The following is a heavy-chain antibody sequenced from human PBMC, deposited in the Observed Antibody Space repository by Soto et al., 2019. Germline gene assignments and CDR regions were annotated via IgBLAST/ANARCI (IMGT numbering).Heavy chain of an antibody. Sequence: EVQLVESGGGLVQPGGSLRLSCAASGFTFSNYWMSWVRQAPGKGLEWVANIKQDGSDKYYVDSVKGRFTISRDNAKNSLYLQMNSLRVEDTAVYYCAGPWRSYYGRFFDYWGQGTLVTVSS. CDR2: IKQDGSDK. CDR1: GFTFSNYW. V-gene: IGHV3-7*05. D-gene: IGHD1-26*01. J-gene: IGHJ4*02. CDR3: AGPWRSYYGRFFDY.